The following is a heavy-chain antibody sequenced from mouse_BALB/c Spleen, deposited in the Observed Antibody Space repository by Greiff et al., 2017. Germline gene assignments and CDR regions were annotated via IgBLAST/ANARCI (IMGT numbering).Heavy chain of an antibody. D-gene: IGHD2-4*01. Sequence: QVQLKESGPGLVQPSQSLSITCTVSGFSLTSYGVHWVRQSPGKGLEWLGVIWSGGSTDYNAAFISRLSISKDNSKSQVFFKMNSLQANDTAIYYCASQYDYDGSYWYFDVWGAGTTVTVSS. CDR1: GFSLTSYG. CDR3: ASQYDYDGSYWYFDV. CDR2: IWSGGST. J-gene: IGHJ1*01. V-gene: IGHV2-2*02.